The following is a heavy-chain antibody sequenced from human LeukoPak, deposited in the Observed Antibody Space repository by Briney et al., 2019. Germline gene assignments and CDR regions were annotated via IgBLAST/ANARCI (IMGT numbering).Heavy chain of an antibody. J-gene: IGHJ4*02. V-gene: IGHV3-7*04. CDR3: ARARLAVSGNYFEN. CDR1: GFTLSTYW. D-gene: IGHD6-19*01. CDR2: IKEDGSEK. Sequence: PGGSLRLSCAASGFTLSTYWMSWVRQAPGKGLEWVANIKEDGSEKYYVDSVKGRFTISRDNAKNSLYLQMNSLRVEDTAVYHCARARLAVSGNYFENWGQGTPVTVSS.